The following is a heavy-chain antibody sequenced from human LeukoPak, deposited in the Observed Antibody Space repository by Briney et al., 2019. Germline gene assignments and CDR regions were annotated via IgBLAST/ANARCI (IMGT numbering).Heavy chain of an antibody. J-gene: IGHJ4*02. CDR2: ISGSGGST. CDR1: GFTFSSYA. V-gene: IGHV3-23*01. Sequence: QAGGSLRLSCAASGFTFSSYAMSWVRQAPGKGLEWVSAISGSGGSTYYADSVKGRFTIFRDNSKNTLYLQMNSLRAEDTAVYYCAKTHYDFWSGYQLLYYFDYWGQGTLVTVSS. CDR3: AKTHYDFWSGYQLLYYFDY. D-gene: IGHD3-3*01.